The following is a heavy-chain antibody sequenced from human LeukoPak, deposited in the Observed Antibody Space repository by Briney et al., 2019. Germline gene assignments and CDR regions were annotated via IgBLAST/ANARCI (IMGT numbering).Heavy chain of an antibody. Sequence: ASVKVSCKASGYTFTSYYMHWVRQAPGQGLEWMGIINPSGGSTSYAQKFQGRVTTTRDTSTSTVYMELSSLRSEDTAVYYCARNSGSYYCLDLWGQGTLVTVSS. CDR1: GYTFTSYY. J-gene: IGHJ5*02. CDR2: INPSGGST. V-gene: IGHV1-46*01. CDR3: ARNSGSYYCLDL. D-gene: IGHD1-26*01.